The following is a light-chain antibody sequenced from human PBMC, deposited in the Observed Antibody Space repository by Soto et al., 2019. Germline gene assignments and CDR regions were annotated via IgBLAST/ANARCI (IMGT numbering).Light chain of an antibody. J-gene: IGKJ5*01. CDR2: GAS. Sequence: EIVMTQSPGTLTVSPGERATLSCRASQRVLTNVAWYQQKPGQAPRLLIYGASTRATGIPARFSGSGSEPEFTLTISSLQSEYFAVYYCQQYNNWPITFGQGTRLEIK. V-gene: IGKV3-15*01. CDR3: QQYNNWPIT. CDR1: QRVLTN.